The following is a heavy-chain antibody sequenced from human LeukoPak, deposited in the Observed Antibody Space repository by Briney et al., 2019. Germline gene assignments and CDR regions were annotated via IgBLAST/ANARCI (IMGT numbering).Heavy chain of an antibody. CDR1: GGSISGFH. V-gene: IGHV4-59*08. Sequence: SETLSLTCTVSGGSISGFHWSWIRQPPGKGLEWIGSMYYSGSTTYNPSLKSRVTTSADTTNNQFSLTLTSLTAADTAVYYCARHLPFSVTRGDDALDVWGPGTRVTVS. CDR2: MYYSGST. CDR3: ARHLPFSVTRGDDALDV. J-gene: IGHJ3*01. D-gene: IGHD3-16*01.